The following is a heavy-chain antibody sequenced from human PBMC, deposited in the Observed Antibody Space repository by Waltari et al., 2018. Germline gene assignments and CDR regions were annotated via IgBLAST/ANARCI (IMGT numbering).Heavy chain of an antibody. J-gene: IGHJ6*03. D-gene: IGHD6-13*01. CDR2: IIPIFGTA. CDR1: GYTFTSYG. CDR3: ATRIAAAGHTSYYYYYMDV. V-gene: IGHV1-69*06. Sequence: QVQLVQSGAEVKKPGASVKVSCKASGYTFTSYGISWVRQAPGQGLEWMGGIIPIFGTANYAQKFQGRVTITADKSTSTAYMELSSLRSEDTAVYYCATRIAAAGHTSYYYYYMDVWGKGTTVTVSS.